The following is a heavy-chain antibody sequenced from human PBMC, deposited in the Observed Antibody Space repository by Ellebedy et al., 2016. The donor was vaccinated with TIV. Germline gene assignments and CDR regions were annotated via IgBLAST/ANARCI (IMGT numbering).Heavy chain of an antibody. CDR3: ARRPDGMDV. CDR2: INHYGTT. CDR1: GGSFSGYH. Sequence: SETLSLXXALYGGSFSGYHWSWVRQPPGKGLEWIGHINHYGTTSYNASLMSRVTMSLDTSKNQFSLRLNSVTAADTAVYYCARRPDGMDVWGQGTTVIVSS. J-gene: IGHJ6*02. V-gene: IGHV4-34*01.